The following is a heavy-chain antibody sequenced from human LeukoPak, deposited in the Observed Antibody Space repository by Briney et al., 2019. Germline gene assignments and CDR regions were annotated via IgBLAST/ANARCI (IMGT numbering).Heavy chain of an antibody. CDR3: ARDLAAGILWFDP. CDR2: IKQDGSEK. D-gene: IGHD6-13*01. CDR1: GFTFSSYW. V-gene: IGHV3-7*01. Sequence: GGSLRLSCAASGFTFSSYWMSWVRQAPGKGLEWVANIKQDGSEKYYVDSVKGRFTISRDSARTSLYLQMNSLRAEDTAVYYCARDLAAGILWFDPWGQGILVTVSS. J-gene: IGHJ5*02.